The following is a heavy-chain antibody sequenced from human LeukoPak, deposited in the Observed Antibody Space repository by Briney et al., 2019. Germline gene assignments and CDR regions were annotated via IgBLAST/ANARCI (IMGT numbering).Heavy chain of an antibody. CDR3: GGDTSGYYPSY. J-gene: IGHJ4*02. CDR1: GFTFSIYS. CDR2: ISSSTYI. Sequence: GGSLRLSCVVSGFTFSIYSMNWVRQAPGKGLEWVSSISSSTYIYYADSVKGRFTISRDNAQNSLYLQMNSLRAEDTAVYYCGGDTSGYYPSYWGQGILVTVSS. V-gene: IGHV3-21*06. D-gene: IGHD3-22*01.